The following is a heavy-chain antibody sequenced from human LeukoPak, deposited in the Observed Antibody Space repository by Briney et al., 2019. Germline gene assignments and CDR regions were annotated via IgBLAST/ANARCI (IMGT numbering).Heavy chain of an antibody. CDR1: GFTFSSYA. J-gene: IGHJ6*03. CDR2: ISGSGGST. CDR3: AKGGVGSSGGYYYYYYMDV. Sequence: PGGSLRLSCAASGFTFSSYAMSWVRQAPGKELEWVSAISGSGGSTYYADSVKGRFTISRDNSKNTLYLQMNSLRAEDTAVYYCAKGGVGSSGGYYYYYYMDVWGKGTTVTVSS. V-gene: IGHV3-23*01. D-gene: IGHD2-15*01.